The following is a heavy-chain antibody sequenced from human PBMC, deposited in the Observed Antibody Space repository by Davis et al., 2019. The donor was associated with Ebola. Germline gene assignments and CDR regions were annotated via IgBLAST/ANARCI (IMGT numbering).Heavy chain of an antibody. CDR3: ARDIASRRLDYYDGRNYVYLGGADY. CDR1: GYTFISHS. D-gene: IGHD3-16*01. V-gene: IGHV1-46*01. J-gene: IGHJ4*02. CDR2: INPSSTYT. Sequence: ASVKVSCKASGYTFISHSIHWVRLAPGLGLEWMGIINPSSTYTGYAQTFQDRITVTRDTSTSTVYMGLRSLRSDDTAVYYCARDIASRRLDYYDGRNYVYLGGADYWGQGTLVTVSS.